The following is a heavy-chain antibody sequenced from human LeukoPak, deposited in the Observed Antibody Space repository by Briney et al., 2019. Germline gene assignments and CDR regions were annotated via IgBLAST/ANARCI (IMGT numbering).Heavy chain of an antibody. Sequence: EASVKVSCTASGYTFTGYYMHWVRQAPGQGLEWMGWINPNSGGTNYAQKFQGRVTMTRDTSISTAHMELSRLRSDDTAVYYWASSRESGYYSNARHYFDYWGQGTLVTVSS. CDR3: ASSRESGYYSNARHYFDY. V-gene: IGHV1-2*02. CDR1: GYTFTGYY. J-gene: IGHJ4*02. D-gene: IGHD3-22*01. CDR2: INPNSGGT.